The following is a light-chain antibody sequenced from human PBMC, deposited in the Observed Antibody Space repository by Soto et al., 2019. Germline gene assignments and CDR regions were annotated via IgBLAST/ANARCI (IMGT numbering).Light chain of an antibody. J-gene: IGLJ1*01. CDR3: TSYTTTSTLYV. CDR2: EVF. Sequence: QSALTQPASVSGSPGQSITIPCTGTNSDVGAYNYVSWYQHHPGKAPKLMIYEVFTRSSGVSSRFSGSKSGSTASLTISGRQAEDEADYYCTSYTTTSTLYVFGTGTKLTVL. V-gene: IGLV2-14*01. CDR1: NSDVGAYNY.